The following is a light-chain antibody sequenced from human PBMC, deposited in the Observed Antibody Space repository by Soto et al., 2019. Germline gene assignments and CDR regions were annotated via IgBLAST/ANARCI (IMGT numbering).Light chain of an antibody. CDR2: EVS. J-gene: IGLJ1*01. CDR1: SGEVGVYNY. V-gene: IGLV2-8*01. Sequence: QSVLTQPPSASGSPGQSVTISCPGTSGEVGVYNYVSWYQQHPGKAPKLMIYEVSKRPSGVPDRFSGSKSGTSASLAITGLQAEDEADYYCQSYDSSLSGYVFGTGTKVTVL. CDR3: QSYDSSLSGYV.